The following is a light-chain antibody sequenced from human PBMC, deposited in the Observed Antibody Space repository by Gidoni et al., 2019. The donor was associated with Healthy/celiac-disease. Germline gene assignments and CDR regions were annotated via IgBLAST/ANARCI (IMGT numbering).Light chain of an antibody. V-gene: IGKV3-15*01. Sequence: EIVMTQSPATLSVSPGERATLSCRASQSVSSNLAWYQQKPGQAPRLLIYGASTRATGIPARFSGSGSGTEFTLTISSLQSEDFAVDYCQQYNNWPLTFGGGTKVESK. J-gene: IGKJ4*01. CDR3: QQYNNWPLT. CDR2: GAS. CDR1: QSVSSN.